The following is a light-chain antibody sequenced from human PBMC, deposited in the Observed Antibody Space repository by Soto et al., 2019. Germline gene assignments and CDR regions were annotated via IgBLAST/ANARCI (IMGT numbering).Light chain of an antibody. V-gene: IGKV1-5*01. J-gene: IGKJ1*01. Sequence: DIQMTQSPSTLSASVGDRVTITCRASQSISSWLAWYQQKPGKAPKLLIYDASSLESGVPSRFSGSGSGTVFNLTISRLQPDDFATYCCQQYNSLWTFGQGTKVEIK. CDR2: DAS. CDR1: QSISSW. CDR3: QQYNSLWT.